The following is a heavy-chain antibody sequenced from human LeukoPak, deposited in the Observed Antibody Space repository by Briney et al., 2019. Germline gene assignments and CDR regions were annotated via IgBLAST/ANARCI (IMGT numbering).Heavy chain of an antibody. D-gene: IGHD3-16*01. V-gene: IGHV3-23*01. CDR3: TKAKYYHFDY. J-gene: IGHJ4*02. Sequence: GGSLRLSCVASGFTFSSYGMSWVRQAPGKGLEWVSAISGSDDSTYYADSVRGRFTISRDVSKDTLFLQMNSLRAEDTALYYCTKAKYYHFDYWGQGTLVTVSS. CDR1: GFTFSSYG. CDR2: ISGSDDST.